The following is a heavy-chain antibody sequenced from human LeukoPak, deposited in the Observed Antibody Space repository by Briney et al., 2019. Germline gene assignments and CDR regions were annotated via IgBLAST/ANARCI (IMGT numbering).Heavy chain of an antibody. CDR1: GGSVSSGSYH. CDR2: VFYNGST. CDR3: ARGGDYIRGPYRPIDY. Sequence: SETLSLTCTVSGGSVSSGSYHWDWIRQSPGKGLEWIGYVFYNGSTNYNPSLKSRVTISLDTSKRHFSLKLSSMTAADTAVYYCARGGDYIRGPYRPIDYWGQGALVTVSA. D-gene: IGHD3-16*02. V-gene: IGHV4-61*01. J-gene: IGHJ4*02.